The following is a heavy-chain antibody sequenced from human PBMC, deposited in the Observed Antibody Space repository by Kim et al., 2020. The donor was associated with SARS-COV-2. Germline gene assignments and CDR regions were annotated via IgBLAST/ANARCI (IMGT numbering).Heavy chain of an antibody. D-gene: IGHD2-8*01. CDR3: ARQPRYCTSGICYSAFNI. CDR1: GGSFSTYY. J-gene: IGHJ3*02. V-gene: IGHV4-59*08. Sequence: SETLSLTCTVSGGSFSTYYWSWIRLSPEKGLEYIGNVFYNGATKYNPSLTSRMTISIDTSKNQYYLRLSSVTAADTAVYYCARQPRYCTSGICYSAFNIWGQGTTVTVSS. CDR2: VFYNGAT.